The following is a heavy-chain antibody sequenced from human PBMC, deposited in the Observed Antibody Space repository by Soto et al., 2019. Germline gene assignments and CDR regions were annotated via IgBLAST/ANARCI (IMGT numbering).Heavy chain of an antibody. CDR1: GGSISSGGYS. CDR2: IYHSGST. V-gene: IGHV4-30-2*01. Sequence: PSETLSLTCTVSGGSISSGGYSWSWIRQPPGKGLEWIGYIYHSGSTYYNPSLKSRVTISVDRSKNQFSLKLSSVTAADTAVYYCARAMVRGAYYYGMDVWGQGTTVTVSS. CDR3: ARAMVRGAYYYGMDV. J-gene: IGHJ6*02. D-gene: IGHD3-10*01.